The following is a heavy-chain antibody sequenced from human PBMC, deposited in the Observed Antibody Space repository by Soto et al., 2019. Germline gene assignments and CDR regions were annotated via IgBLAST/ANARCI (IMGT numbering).Heavy chain of an antibody. Sequence: PGGSLRLSCAASRFTFSSYAMCWVRQAPGKGLEWVSSISVSGGSTYYADSVKGRFTISGDNSKNTLYLQMNSLRAEDTAVYYCAKGRSGSYSPSDYWGQGTLVTVSS. CDR1: RFTFSSYA. D-gene: IGHD1-26*01. CDR3: AKGRSGSYSPSDY. J-gene: IGHJ4*02. V-gene: IGHV3-23*01. CDR2: ISVSGGST.